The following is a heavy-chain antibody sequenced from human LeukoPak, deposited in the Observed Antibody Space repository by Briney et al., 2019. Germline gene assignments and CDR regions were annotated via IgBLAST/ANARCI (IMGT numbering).Heavy chain of an antibody. Sequence: SETLSLTCTVSGGSISSYYWSWIRQPPGKGLEWIGYIYYSGSTNYNPSLKSRVTISVDTSKNQFSLKLSSVTAADTAVYYCAREGVLDSSGYYPSWFDPWGQGTTVTVSS. CDR1: GGSISSYY. D-gene: IGHD3-22*01. CDR2: IYYSGST. CDR3: AREGVLDSSGYYPSWFDP. J-gene: IGHJ5*01. V-gene: IGHV4-59*01.